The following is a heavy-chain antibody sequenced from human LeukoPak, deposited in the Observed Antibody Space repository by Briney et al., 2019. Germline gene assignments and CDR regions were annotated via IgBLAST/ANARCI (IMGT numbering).Heavy chain of an antibody. J-gene: IGHJ4*02. CDR1: GFTFSSYS. CDR2: ISPVKNTI. D-gene: IGHD3-3*01. V-gene: IGHV3-48*01. CDR3: ARESDRHHDLWSGYLALDY. Sequence: GGSLRLSCAASGFTFSSYSVNWVRQTPGKGLEWISYISPVKNTIYYADSVKGRFTISRDNAKNSLDLQMNSLRAEDTAVYYCARESDRHHDLWSGYLALDYWGQGTLVTVSS.